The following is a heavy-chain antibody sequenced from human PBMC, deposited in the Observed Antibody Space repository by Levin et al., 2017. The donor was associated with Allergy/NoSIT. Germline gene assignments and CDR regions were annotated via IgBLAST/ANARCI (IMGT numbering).Heavy chain of an antibody. CDR1: GFTFSSYA. J-gene: IGHJ6*02. CDR3: ARARHFWSGYSNYYYYYGMDV. CDR2: ISYDGSNK. Sequence: PGGSLRLSCAASGFTFSSYAMHWVRQAPGKGLEWVAVISYDGSNKYYADSVKGRFTISRDNSKNTLYLQMNSLRAEDTAVYYCARARHFWSGYSNYYYYYGMDVWGQGTTVTVSS. D-gene: IGHD3-3*02. V-gene: IGHV3-30*04.